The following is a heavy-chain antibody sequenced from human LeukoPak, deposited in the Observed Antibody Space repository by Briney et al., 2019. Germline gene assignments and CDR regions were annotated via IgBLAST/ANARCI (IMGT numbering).Heavy chain of an antibody. Sequence: SVKVSCKASGGTFSSYAISWVRQAPGQGLEWMGGIIPIFGTANYAQKFQGRVTITTDESTSTAYMELSSLRSEDTAVYYCARSPAGIGDYSYWGQGTLVTVSS. CDR3: ARSPAGIGDYSY. CDR1: GGTFSSYA. D-gene: IGHD4-17*01. V-gene: IGHV1-69*05. J-gene: IGHJ4*02. CDR2: IIPIFGTA.